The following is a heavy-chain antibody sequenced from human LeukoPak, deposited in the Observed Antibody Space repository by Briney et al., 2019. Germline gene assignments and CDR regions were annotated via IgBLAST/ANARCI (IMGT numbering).Heavy chain of an antibody. CDR3: ANTLPYYYDSSGYYPLDY. CDR2: ISASGGST. D-gene: IGHD3-22*01. Sequence: GGSLRLSCAASGFTFSSYAMSWVRQAPGNGLEWVASISASGGSTYYADSVKGRFTISRDNSKNTLYLQMNSLRAEDTAVYYCANTLPYYYDSSGYYPLDYWGQGTLVTVSS. J-gene: IGHJ4*02. V-gene: IGHV3-23*01. CDR1: GFTFSSYA.